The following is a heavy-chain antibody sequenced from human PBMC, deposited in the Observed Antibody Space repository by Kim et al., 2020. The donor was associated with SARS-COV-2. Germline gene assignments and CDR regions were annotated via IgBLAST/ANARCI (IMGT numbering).Heavy chain of an antibody. D-gene: IGHD6-19*01. CDR1: GYTFTNYA. J-gene: IGHJ4*02. CDR2: INAGNGNT. Sequence: ASVKVSCKASGYTFTNYAMHWVRQAPGQRLEWMGWINAGNGNTKYSQKLQGRVTITRDTSASTAYMELRSLRSEDTAVFFCARDNRLFKIAVAGKRPAFDCWGQGTPVTVSS. V-gene: IGHV1-3*01. CDR3: ARDNRLFKIAVAGKRPAFDC.